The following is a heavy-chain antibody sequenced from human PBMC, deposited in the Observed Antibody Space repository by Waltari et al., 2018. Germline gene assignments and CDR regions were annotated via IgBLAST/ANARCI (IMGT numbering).Heavy chain of an antibody. CDR1: DFPTRNFY. D-gene: IGHD4-17*01. V-gene: IGHV3-53*01. Sequence: EVELVESGGGLIQPGGSLRLSCAASDFPTRNFYMNWVRQVPGEGLEWVARVGPTTETEYTDSVKGRFSVSRDDSTNTVYLQMNSLRAEDTAIYYCARDSLDYGGWFDSWGQGAPVTVSS. CDR3: ARDSLDYGGWFDS. CDR2: VGPTTET. J-gene: IGHJ5*01.